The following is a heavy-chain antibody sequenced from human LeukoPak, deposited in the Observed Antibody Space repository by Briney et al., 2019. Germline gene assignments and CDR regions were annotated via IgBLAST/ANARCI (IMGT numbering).Heavy chain of an antibody. CDR3: ANPFDAFDI. CDR2: ISYDGSNK. V-gene: IGHV3-30*04. Sequence: QPGGSLRLSCAASGFTFSSYAMHWVRQAPGKGLEWVAVISYDGSNKYYADSVKGRFTISRDNSKNTLYLQMNSLRAEDTAVYYCANPFDAFDIWGQGTMVTVSS. J-gene: IGHJ3*02. CDR1: GFTFSSYA.